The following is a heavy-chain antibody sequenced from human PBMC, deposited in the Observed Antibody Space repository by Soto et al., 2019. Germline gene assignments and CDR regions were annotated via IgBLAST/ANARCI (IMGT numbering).Heavy chain of an antibody. CDR2: ISSTTNYI. Sequence: GGSLRLSCAASGSTFTRYSMNWVRQAPGKGLEWVSSISSTTNYIYYGDSMKGRFTISRDNAKNSLYLEMNSLRAEDTAVYYCARESEDLTSNFDYWGQGTLVTVPQ. CDR3: ARESEDLTSNFDY. V-gene: IGHV3-21*06. J-gene: IGHJ4*02. CDR1: GSTFTRYS.